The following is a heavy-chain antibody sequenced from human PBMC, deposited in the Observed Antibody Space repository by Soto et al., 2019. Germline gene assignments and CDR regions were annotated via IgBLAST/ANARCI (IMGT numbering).Heavy chain of an antibody. Sequence: SETLSLTCTVSGGSMSSSNWWNWVRQSPGKGLEWIGEAHHSGRTNYNPSLKSRVTISVDKSKNHFSLKLSSVTAADTAVYYCVGGYYYDSSGYYAFDYWGQGTLVTVSS. CDR3: VGGYYYDSSGYYAFDY. CDR1: GGSMSSSNW. D-gene: IGHD3-22*01. J-gene: IGHJ4*02. CDR2: AHHSGRT. V-gene: IGHV4-4*02.